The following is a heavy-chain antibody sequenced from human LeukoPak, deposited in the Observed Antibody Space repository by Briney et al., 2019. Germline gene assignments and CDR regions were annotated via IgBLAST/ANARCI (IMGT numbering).Heavy chain of an antibody. CDR2: IKSKTDGGTT. Sequence: GGSLRLSCAASGFTFSNAWMSWVRQAPGKGLEWVGRIKSKTDGGTTDYAAPVKGRFTISRDDSKNTLYLQMNSLKTEDTAVYYCTRVGVRDYGDYFSNVYWGQGTLVTVSS. CDR1: GFTFSNAW. D-gene: IGHD4-17*01. CDR3: TRVGVRDYGDYFSNVY. V-gene: IGHV3-15*01. J-gene: IGHJ4*02.